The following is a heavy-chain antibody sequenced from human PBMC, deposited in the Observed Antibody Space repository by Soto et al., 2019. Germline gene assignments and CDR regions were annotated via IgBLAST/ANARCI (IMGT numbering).Heavy chain of an antibody. J-gene: IGHJ6*02. CDR2: ISHDGGSK. V-gene: IGHV3-30-3*01. D-gene: IGHD2-2*01. Sequence: QVQLVESGGGVVQAGRSLRLSCAASGFTFNTYDIHWVRQAPGKGLGWVAVISHDGGSKHYADSVKGRFTISRDNSNNTVYLQMHSLRAEDTAVYYCARDRVPALDYFYYGLDVWGHGTTVTVSS. CDR3: ARDRVPALDYFYYGLDV. CDR1: GFTFNTYD.